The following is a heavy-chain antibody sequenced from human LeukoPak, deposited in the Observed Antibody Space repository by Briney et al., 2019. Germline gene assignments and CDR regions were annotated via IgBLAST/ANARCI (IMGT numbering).Heavy chain of an antibody. V-gene: IGHV3-7*01. CDR1: GFTFSSYW. CDR3: ARGDPDILTGWYFDY. CDR2: IKQDGSEK. Sequence: AGGSLRLSCAASGFTFSSYWMSWVRQAPGKGLEWVANIKQDGSEKYYVDSVKGRFTISRDNAKNSLYLQMNSLRAEDTAEYYCARGDPDILTGWYFDYWGQGALVTVSS. D-gene: IGHD3-9*01. J-gene: IGHJ4*02.